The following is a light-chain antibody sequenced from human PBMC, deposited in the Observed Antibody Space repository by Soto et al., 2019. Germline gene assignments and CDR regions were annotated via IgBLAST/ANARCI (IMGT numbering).Light chain of an antibody. CDR1: QSVSSN. V-gene: IGKV3-15*01. J-gene: IGKJ2*01. CDR2: GAS. CDR3: QQYNNWPYT. Sequence: EIVMTQSPATLSVSPGERAALSCRASQSVSSNFAWYQQKPGQATRLLIYGASTRPTGIPARFSGSGSGTEFTLTISSLQSEDFAVYYCQQYNNWPYTFGQGTKLEIK.